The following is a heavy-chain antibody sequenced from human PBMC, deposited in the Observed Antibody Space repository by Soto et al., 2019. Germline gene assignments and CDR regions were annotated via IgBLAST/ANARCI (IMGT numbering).Heavy chain of an antibody. V-gene: IGHV3-66*01. D-gene: IGHD1-26*01. CDR1: GFTVSSNY. J-gene: IGHJ4*02. CDR3: ARESIVGATNTFDY. CDR2: IYSGGST. Sequence: EVQLVESGGGLVQPGESLRLSCAASGFTVSSNYMSWVRQAPGKGLEWVSIIYSGGSTYYADSVKGRFTISRDNSTNTLYLQMNSLRAEDTAVYYCARESIVGATNTFDYWGQGTLVTVSS.